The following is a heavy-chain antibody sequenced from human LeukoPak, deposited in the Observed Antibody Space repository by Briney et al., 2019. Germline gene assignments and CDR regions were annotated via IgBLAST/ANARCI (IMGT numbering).Heavy chain of an antibody. J-gene: IGHJ6*03. V-gene: IGHV4-59*01. D-gene: IGHD2-2*01. CDR2: IYYSGST. CDR3: ARGLWDIVVVPAAFGSYYMDV. CDR1: GGSISSYY. Sequence: PSETLSLTCSVSGGSISSYYWSWIRQPPGKGLEWIGYIYYSGSTNYNPSLKSRVTISVDTSKNEFSLKLSSVTAADTAVYYCARGLWDIVVVPAAFGSYYMDVWGKGTTVTVSS.